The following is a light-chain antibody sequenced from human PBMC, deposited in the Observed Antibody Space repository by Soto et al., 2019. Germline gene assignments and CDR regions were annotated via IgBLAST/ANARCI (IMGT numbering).Light chain of an antibody. CDR1: SSKFGADFD. Sequence: QSALTQPPSVSWAPGQRVTIPCTESSSKFGADFDVHWYQQLPGTAPKLLIYRNNNRASGVPDRFSGSRSGTSASLAITGLQAEDEADYYCQSFDGTLSDVVFGGGTKLTVL. V-gene: IGLV1-40*01. J-gene: IGLJ2*01. CDR2: RNN. CDR3: QSFDGTLSDVV.